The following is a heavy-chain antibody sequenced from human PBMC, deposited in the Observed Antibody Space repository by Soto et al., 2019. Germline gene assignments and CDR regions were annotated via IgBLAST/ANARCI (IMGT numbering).Heavy chain of an antibody. D-gene: IGHD4-17*01. CDR1: GFSVSDNY. CDR3: ARGGGPFMNSVTSPFDY. CDR2: IYADGTT. V-gene: IGHV3-53*04. J-gene: IGHJ4*02. Sequence: EVPLVESGGGLVQPGGSLRLSCVVSGFSVSDNYMSWVRQAPGKGLDWVSVIYADGTTYYVDSVKGRFTISRHNSKNTLYLQMDSLRTEDTAVYYCARGGGPFMNSVTSPFDYWGQGTLVTVSS.